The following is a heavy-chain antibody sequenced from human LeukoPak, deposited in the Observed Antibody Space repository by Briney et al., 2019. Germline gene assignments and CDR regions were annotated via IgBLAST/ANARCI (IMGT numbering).Heavy chain of an antibody. D-gene: IGHD3-22*01. V-gene: IGHV4-39*07. CDR1: GGSISSSSYY. CDR3: ARISTYYYDSSGYHYEKFGY. Sequence: PSETLSLTCTVSGGSISSSSYYWGWIRQPPGKGLEWIGSIYYSGSTYYNPSLKSRVTISVDTSKNQFSLKLSSVTAADTAVYYCARISTYYYDSSGYHYEKFGYWGQGTLVTVSS. CDR2: IYYSGST. J-gene: IGHJ4*02.